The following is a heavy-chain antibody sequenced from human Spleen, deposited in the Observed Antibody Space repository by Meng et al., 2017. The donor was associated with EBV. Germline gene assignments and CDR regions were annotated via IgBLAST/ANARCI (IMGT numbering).Heavy chain of an antibody. J-gene: IGHJ4*02. CDR3: ARVQEDYGDYFLDY. Sequence: AHRQESGPGLVKPSQTLSLTCAVSGDSISSGGYYWSWIRQPPGKGLEWMGYIYYSGSTYYNPSLKSRLTISLDTSKNQFSLKVSSVTAADTAVYYCARVQEDYGDYFLDYWGQGTLVTVSS. CDR2: IYYSGST. D-gene: IGHD4-17*01. CDR1: GDSISSGGYY. V-gene: IGHV4-30-4*01.